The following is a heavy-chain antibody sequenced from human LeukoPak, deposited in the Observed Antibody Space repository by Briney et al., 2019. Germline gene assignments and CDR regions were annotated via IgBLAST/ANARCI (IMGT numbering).Heavy chain of an antibody. CDR1: GFTFSRYS. J-gene: IGHJ6*03. CDR3: ARAAPPRLPPVYYYMDV. D-gene: IGHD6-25*01. Sequence: GRTVRLPHAASGFTFSRYSMNWVREAPGKGLEGVSSISSSSSYIYYADSVKGRFTISRDNAKNSLYLQMNSLRAEDTAVYYCARAAPPRLPPVYYYMDVWGKGTTVTVSS. CDR2: ISSSSSYI. V-gene: IGHV3-21*01.